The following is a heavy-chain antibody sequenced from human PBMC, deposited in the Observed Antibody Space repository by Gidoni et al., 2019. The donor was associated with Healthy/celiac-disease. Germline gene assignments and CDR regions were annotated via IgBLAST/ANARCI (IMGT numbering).Heavy chain of an antibody. Sequence: QVQLVQSGAEVKKPGSSVKVSCKASGGPSSSYTISWVRQAPGQGLEWMGRIIPILGIANYAQKFQGRVTITAHKATSTAYMELSSLRSEDTAVYYCARVTDIVATIGNYYYGMDVWGQGTTVTVSS. CDR3: ARVTDIVATIGNYYYGMDV. J-gene: IGHJ6*02. CDR2: IIPILGIA. V-gene: IGHV1-69*02. CDR1: GGPSSSYT. D-gene: IGHD5-12*01.